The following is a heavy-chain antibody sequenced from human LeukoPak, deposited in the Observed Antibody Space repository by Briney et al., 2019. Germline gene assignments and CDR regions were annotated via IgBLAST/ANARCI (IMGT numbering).Heavy chain of an antibody. Sequence: PGGSLRLSCATSGFTFSHYGMHWVRQAPGKGLEWVAVIWSDGSNRYYGDPVKGRFTISRDNFQRTVYLQMNSLRAEHTAVYYCAEDAQRGFDYSNSLDNWGQGTLVTVSS. CDR3: AEDAQRGFDYSNSLDN. CDR2: IWSDGSNR. J-gene: IGHJ4*02. V-gene: IGHV3-33*06. CDR1: GFTFSHYG. D-gene: IGHD4-11*01.